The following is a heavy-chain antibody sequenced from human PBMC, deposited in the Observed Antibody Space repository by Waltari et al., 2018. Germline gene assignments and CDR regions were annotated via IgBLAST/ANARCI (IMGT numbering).Heavy chain of an antibody. CDR3: ATSMGEGVEPAYFDY. Sequence: QVQLVESGGGVVQPGRSLRLSCAASGFTFSSYAMHWVRQAPGKGLEWVAVISYDGSNKYYADSVKGRLTISRDNSKNTLYLQMNSLRAEDTAVYYCATSMGEGVEPAYFDYWGQGTLVTVSS. J-gene: IGHJ4*02. D-gene: IGHD2-15*01. CDR1: GFTFSSYA. V-gene: IGHV3-30*04. CDR2: ISYDGSNK.